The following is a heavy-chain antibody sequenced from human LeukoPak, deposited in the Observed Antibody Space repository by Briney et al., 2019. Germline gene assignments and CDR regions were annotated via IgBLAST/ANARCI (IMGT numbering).Heavy chain of an antibody. J-gene: IGHJ4*02. D-gene: IGHD5-24*01. CDR2: IHYSGST. Sequence: SETLSLTCTVSGGSISSGGYYWSWIRQHPGKGLEWIGYIHYSGSTYYNPSLKSRVTISVDTSKNQFSLKLSSVTAADTAVYYCAREMATSSQFDYWGQGTLVTVSS. CDR3: AREMATSSQFDY. V-gene: IGHV4-31*03. CDR1: GGSISSGGYY.